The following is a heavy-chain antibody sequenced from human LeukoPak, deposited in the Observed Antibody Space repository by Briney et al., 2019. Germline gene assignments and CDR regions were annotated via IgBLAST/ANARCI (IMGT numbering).Heavy chain of an antibody. Sequence: GASLKISYEGSGSCFSNYWIGWVRPMPGKGLEWMGIIYPGDYKTCYSPSFQGLVTISVDKSISTAYLQWSSLKASDTAMYYCAIPPGYCGNDCSFDDWGQGTLVTVSS. CDR3: AIPPGYCGNDCSFDD. J-gene: IGHJ4*02. V-gene: IGHV5-51*01. CDR2: IYPGDYKT. CDR1: GSCFSNYW. D-gene: IGHD2-21*02.